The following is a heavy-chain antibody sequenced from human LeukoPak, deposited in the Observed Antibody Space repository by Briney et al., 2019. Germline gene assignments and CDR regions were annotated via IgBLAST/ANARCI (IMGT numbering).Heavy chain of an antibody. V-gene: IGHV3-30*04. Sequence: GGSLRLSCAASGFTFSSYAMHWVRQAPGKGLEWVAVISYDGSNKYYADSVKGRFTISRDNSKNTLYLQMNNLRAEDTAVYYCARVGGEGYWGQGTLVTVSS. CDR3: ARVGGEGY. J-gene: IGHJ4*02. CDR2: ISYDGSNK. D-gene: IGHD3-3*01. CDR1: GFTFSSYA.